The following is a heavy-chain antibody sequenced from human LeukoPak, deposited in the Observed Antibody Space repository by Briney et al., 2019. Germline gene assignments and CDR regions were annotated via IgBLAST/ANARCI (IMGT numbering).Heavy chain of an antibody. CDR1: GGTFSSYA. D-gene: IGHD1-26*01. V-gene: IGHV1-69*04. J-gene: IGHJ4*02. CDR2: IIPILGIA. Sequence: SVTVSCKASGGTFSSYAISWVRQAPGQGLEWMGRIIPILGIANYAQKFQGRVTITADKSTSTAYMELSSLRSEDTAVYYCARTGYSGSYQGDYWGQGTLVTVSS. CDR3: ARTGYSGSYQGDY.